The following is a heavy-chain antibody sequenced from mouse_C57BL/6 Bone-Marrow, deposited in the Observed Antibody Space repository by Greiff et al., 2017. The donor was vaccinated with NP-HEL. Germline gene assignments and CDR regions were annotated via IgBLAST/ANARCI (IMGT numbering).Heavy chain of an antibody. CDR2: IHPNSGST. CDR3: ARWADSSGLYAMDY. D-gene: IGHD3-2*02. CDR1: GYTFTSYW. Sequence: QVQLKQPGAELVKPGASVKLSCKASGYTFTSYWMHWVKQRPGQGLEWIGMIHPNSGSTNYNEKFKSKATLTVDKSSSTAYMQLSSLTSEDSAVYYCARWADSSGLYAMDYWGQGTSVTVSS. V-gene: IGHV1-64*01. J-gene: IGHJ4*01.